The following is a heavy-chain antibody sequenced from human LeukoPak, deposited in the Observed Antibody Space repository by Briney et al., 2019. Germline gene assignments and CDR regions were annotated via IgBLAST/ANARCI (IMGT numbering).Heavy chain of an antibody. CDR2: ISAYNGNT. J-gene: IGHJ6*02. Sequence: ASVKVSCKASGYTFTSYGISWVRQAPGQGLEWMGWISAYNGNTNYAQKLQGRVTMTTDTSTSTAYMELRSLRPDDTAVYYCARPTNTPYSSGYLWDYYYYGMDVWGQGTTVTVSS. D-gene: IGHD3-22*01. CDR3: ARPTNTPYSSGYLWDYYYYGMDV. V-gene: IGHV1-18*01. CDR1: GYTFTSYG.